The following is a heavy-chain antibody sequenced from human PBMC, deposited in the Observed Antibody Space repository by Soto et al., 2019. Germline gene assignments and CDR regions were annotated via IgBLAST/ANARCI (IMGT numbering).Heavy chain of an antibody. Sequence: GGSLRLSCAASGFTFSDYGMHWVRQAPGKGLEWVAVISYDESNTQYADSVKGRFTVSRDNSKNTLYLQINSLRPEDTAVYYCARVRYVSSWYRFPVEFWGQGTLVTVSS. CDR1: GFTFSDYG. CDR2: ISYDESNT. CDR3: ARVRYVSSWYRFPVEF. V-gene: IGHV3-30*03. D-gene: IGHD6-13*01. J-gene: IGHJ4*01.